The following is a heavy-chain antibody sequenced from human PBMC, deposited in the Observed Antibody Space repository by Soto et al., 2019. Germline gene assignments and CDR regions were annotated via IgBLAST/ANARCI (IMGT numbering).Heavy chain of an antibody. J-gene: IGHJ4*02. CDR2: ISGGGGST. Sequence: EVQLLESGGGLVQPGGSLRLSCADSGFTFSNYGMTWVRQAPGKGLEWVSGISGGGGSTYYEDSVKGRFTISRDNSKNTLYLQMNSLRAEDTAVYYCAKASGYSSGWDEYWGLGTLVTVSS. V-gene: IGHV3-23*01. CDR1: GFTFSNYG. CDR3: AKASGYSSGWDEY. D-gene: IGHD6-19*01.